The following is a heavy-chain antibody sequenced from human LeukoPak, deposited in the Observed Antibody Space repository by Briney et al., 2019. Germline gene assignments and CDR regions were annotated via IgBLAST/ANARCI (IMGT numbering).Heavy chain of an antibody. CDR3: ARDARTPFWTAFPPQNWFDP. CDR2: ISYDGSNK. V-gene: IGHV3-30-3*01. J-gene: IGHJ5*02. D-gene: IGHD3/OR15-3a*01. Sequence: PGRSLRLSCAASGFTFSSYAMHWVRQAPGKGLEWVAVISYDGSNKHYADSVKGRFTISRDNSKNTLYLQMNSLRAEDTAVYYCARDARTPFWTAFPPQNWFDPWGQGTLVTVSS. CDR1: GFTFSSYA.